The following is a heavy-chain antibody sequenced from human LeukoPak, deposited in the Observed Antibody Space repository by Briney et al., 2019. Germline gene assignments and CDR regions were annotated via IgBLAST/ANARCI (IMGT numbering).Heavy chain of an antibody. J-gene: IGHJ4*02. D-gene: IGHD3-10*01. CDR3: AREWFGEFVDY. CDR2: ISYDGSNK. Sequence: GGSLRLSCAASGFTFSSYWMSWVRQAPGKGLEWVAVISYDGSNKYYADSVKGRFTISRDNSKNTLYLQMNSLRAEDTAVYYCAREWFGEFVDYWGQGTLVTVSS. V-gene: IGHV3-30-3*01. CDR1: GFTFSSYW.